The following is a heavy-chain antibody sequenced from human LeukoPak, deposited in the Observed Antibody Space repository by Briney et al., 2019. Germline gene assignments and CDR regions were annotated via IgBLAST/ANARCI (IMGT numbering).Heavy chain of an antibody. CDR2: INPNSGGT. CDR3: ARANALYCSSTSCLFDY. Sequence: ASVKVSCKASGYTLTDYTIHCVRQAPGQGRGWMSWINPNSGGTYYAQNFHDRITLTRDTSISTDYMELSRLRSDDTAIYYCARANALYCSSTSCLFDYWGQGTLVTVSS. J-gene: IGHJ4*02. CDR1: GYTLTDYT. D-gene: IGHD2-2*01. V-gene: IGHV1-2*02.